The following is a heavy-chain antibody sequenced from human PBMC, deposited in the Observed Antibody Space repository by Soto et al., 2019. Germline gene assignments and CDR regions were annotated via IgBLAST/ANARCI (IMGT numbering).Heavy chain of an antibody. CDR2: VKTKSDGGTT. CDR1: GFNFSDAC. CDR3: TTLGTA. J-gene: IGHJ5*02. Sequence: EVQLVESGGALVKPGGSLRLSCAASGFNFSDACMNWVRKSQGKGLECVGHVKTKSDGGTTEYASSVKGRFSVSRDDSRNTLYLQMNSLKREDTAMYDCTTLGTAWGQGTMVVVSS. D-gene: IGHD1-1*01. V-gene: IGHV3-15*07.